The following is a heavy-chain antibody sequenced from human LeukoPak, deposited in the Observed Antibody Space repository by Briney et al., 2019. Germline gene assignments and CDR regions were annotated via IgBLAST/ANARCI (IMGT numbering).Heavy chain of an antibody. D-gene: IGHD3-9*01. Sequence: PGGSLRLSCAASGFTLSSYWMHWVRQAPGKGLVWVSRINSDGSSTSYADSVKGRFTISRDNAKNTLYLQMNSLRAEDTAVYYCARGDILTGSILDYWGQGALVTVSS. CDR3: ARGDILTGSILDY. CDR1: GFTLSSYW. V-gene: IGHV3-74*01. CDR2: INSDGSST. J-gene: IGHJ4*02.